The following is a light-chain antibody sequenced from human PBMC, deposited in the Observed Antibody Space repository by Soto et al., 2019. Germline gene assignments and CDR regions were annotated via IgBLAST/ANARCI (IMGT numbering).Light chain of an antibody. V-gene: IGKV1-39*01. CDR2: AAS. Sequence: DIQMTQSPSSLPASVGDRATITCRASQNISDFLDWYQQKPGKAPVILIYAASTLQSGVPSRFTGSRSETNFTLIISSLQPEDFATYYCQQSYSSPRTFGQGTKVDIK. CDR1: QNISDF. CDR3: QQSYSSPRT. J-gene: IGKJ1*01.